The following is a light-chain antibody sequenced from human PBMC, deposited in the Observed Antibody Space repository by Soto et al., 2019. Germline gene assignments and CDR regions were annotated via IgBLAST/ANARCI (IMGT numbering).Light chain of an antibody. J-gene: IGLJ1*01. V-gene: IGLV2-14*01. Sequence: QSALTQPASVSGSPGQSIAISCTGSGSDIGAYNYVSWYQQHPGKAPKLLIHGVTRRPSGVSSRFSASKSAYTASLTISGLQAEDEANYYCSSFTTSYFYVLGPGTKV. CDR1: GSDIGAYNY. CDR3: SSFTTSYFYV. CDR2: GVT.